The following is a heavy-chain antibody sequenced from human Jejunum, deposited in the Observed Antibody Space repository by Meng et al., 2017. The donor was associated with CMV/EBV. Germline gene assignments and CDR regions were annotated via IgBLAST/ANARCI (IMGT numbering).Heavy chain of an antibody. Sequence: SGFNFIGYYMHWVRQAPGQGPEWVGWINLNSGGTKSAHKFQGRVTMTRDTSISAAYLELSRLRSDDTAVYYCARGYCSGGTCFLRDSWGQGSLVTVSS. CDR2: INLNSGGT. CDR1: GFNFIGYY. V-gene: IGHV1-2*02. CDR3: ARGYCSGGTCFLRDS. D-gene: IGHD2-15*01. J-gene: IGHJ4*02.